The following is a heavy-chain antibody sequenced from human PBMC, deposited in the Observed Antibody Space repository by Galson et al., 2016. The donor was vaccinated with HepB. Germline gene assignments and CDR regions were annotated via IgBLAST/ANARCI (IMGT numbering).Heavy chain of an antibody. Sequence: SLRLSCAASGFAFSAYGMTWVRQAPRKGLEWVAAISTSGGSTDCADSVRGRFTISRDNSKNMLYLQMNSLRAEDSALYYCARDADYQNTNAHYDVFDIWGQGTMVTVSS. CDR2: ISTSGGST. CDR1: GFAFSAYG. J-gene: IGHJ3*02. D-gene: IGHD2-8*01. V-gene: IGHV3-23*01. CDR3: ARDADYQNTNAHYDVFDI.